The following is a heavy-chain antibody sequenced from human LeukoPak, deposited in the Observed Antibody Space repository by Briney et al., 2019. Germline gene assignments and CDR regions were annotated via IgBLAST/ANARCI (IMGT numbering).Heavy chain of an antibody. CDR1: GFTFSNYG. J-gene: IGHJ3*02. CDR2: IWYDGSNK. Sequence: AGGSLRLSCAASGFTFSNYGMHWVRQAPGKGLEWVSNIWYDGSNKFYADSVKGRFTISRDNSKNTLYLQMDSLRAEDTAVYYCARELTIFGVVIQRYDTFDIWGQGTMVTVSS. D-gene: IGHD3-3*01. V-gene: IGHV3-30*02. CDR3: ARELTIFGVVIQRYDTFDI.